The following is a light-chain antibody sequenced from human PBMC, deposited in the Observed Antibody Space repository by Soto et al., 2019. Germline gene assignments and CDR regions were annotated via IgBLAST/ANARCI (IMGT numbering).Light chain of an antibody. CDR1: QSVSSN. CDR3: QQYNNWPRT. V-gene: IGKV3-15*01. CDR2: GAS. J-gene: IGKJ1*01. Sequence: EMVMTQSPATLSVSPGERATLSCRASQSVSSNSAWYQQKPGQAPRLLIYGASTRATGIPARFSGSGSGTEFTLTISSLQSEDFAVYYCQQYNNWPRTFGQGTKVDIK.